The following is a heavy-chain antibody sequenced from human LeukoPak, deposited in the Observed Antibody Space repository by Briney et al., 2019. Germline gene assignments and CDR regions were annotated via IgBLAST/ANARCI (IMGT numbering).Heavy chain of an antibody. CDR1: GFTFSDSA. CDR3: ANRGDQHY. CDR2: IGSKANSYAT. D-gene: IGHD3-10*01. V-gene: IGHV3-73*01. J-gene: IGHJ4*02. Sequence: QSGGSLRLSCAASGFTFSDSAMHWVRQASGKGLEWVGRIGSKANSYATAYAASVEGRFIISRDDSKNTVYLQMNSLKTDDTAVYYCANRGDQHYWGQGTLVTVSS.